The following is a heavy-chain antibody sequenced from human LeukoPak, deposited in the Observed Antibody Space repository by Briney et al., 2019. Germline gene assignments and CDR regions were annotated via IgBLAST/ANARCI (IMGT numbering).Heavy chain of an antibody. CDR3: ARDPGTGYYYYYGMDV. J-gene: IGHJ6*02. CDR2: ISYDGSNK. V-gene: IGHV3-30-3*01. D-gene: IGHD3/OR15-3a*01. CDR1: GFTFSSYA. Sequence: GGSLRLSCAASGFTFSSYAMHWVRQAPGKGLEWVAVISYDGSNKYYADSVKGRFTISRDNSKNTLYLQMNSLRAEDTAVYYCARDPGTGYYYYYGMDVWGQGTTVTVSS.